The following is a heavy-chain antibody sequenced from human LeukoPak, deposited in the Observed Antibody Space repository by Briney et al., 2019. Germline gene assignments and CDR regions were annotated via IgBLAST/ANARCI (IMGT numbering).Heavy chain of an antibody. CDR3: ARAVPVGYYFDY. CDR2: TRNKANGYTT. CDR1: GFTVSDHY. J-gene: IGHJ4*02. V-gene: IGHV3-72*01. D-gene: IGHD4-17*01. Sequence: GGSLRLSCAASGFTVSDHYMDWVRQAPGKGLEWVGRTRNKANGYTTEYAASAKGRFTISRDDSKNSLYLQMNSLKTEDTAVYYCARAVPVGYYFDYWGQGTLVTVSS.